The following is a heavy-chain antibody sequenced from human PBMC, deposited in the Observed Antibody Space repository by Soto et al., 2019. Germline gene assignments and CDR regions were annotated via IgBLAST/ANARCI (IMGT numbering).Heavy chain of an antibody. CDR2: ISPK. Sequence: GGSLRLSCAVSGFSFGTYGFHWVRQPPGKGLEWVAVISPKGHSDSVEGRFTISRDNSKDTLYLQMNNLRAEDTAVYYCARDDAFGNENAFDLWGQGTMVTVSS. CDR3: ARDDAFGNENAFDL. J-gene: IGHJ3*01. V-gene: IGHV3-33*01. CDR1: GFSFGTYG. D-gene: IGHD3-16*01.